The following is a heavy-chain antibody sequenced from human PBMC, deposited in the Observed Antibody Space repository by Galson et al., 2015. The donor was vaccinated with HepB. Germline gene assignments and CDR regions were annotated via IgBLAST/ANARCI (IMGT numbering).Heavy chain of an antibody. J-gene: IGHJ2*01. D-gene: IGHD2-15*01. Sequence: SLTCTVSGGSISSFYWSWIRQSPGKGLEWIGYIYYGGRTDYNPSLKSRVTISVDSSKNHLSLKLTSVTAADTAVYYCARGIVVVAATPEVWYFDLWGRGTLVTVSS. CDR2: IYYGGRT. CDR1: GGSISSFY. V-gene: IGHV4-59*01. CDR3: ARGIVVVAATPEVWYFDL.